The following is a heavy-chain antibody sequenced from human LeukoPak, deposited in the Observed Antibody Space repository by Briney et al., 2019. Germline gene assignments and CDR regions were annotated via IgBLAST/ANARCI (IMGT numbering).Heavy chain of an antibody. Sequence: GGSLRLSCAASGFTVSSNDMSWVRQAPGKGLEWVSVINSGGSTYYSDAVERRLTISRDNYKNTLYLQMNSLRAEDTAVYYCATYRGSWFGNWFDPWGEGTLVSVSS. J-gene: IGHJ5*02. D-gene: IGHD3-10*01. CDR1: GFTVSSND. CDR2: INSGGST. CDR3: ATYRGSWFGNWFDP. V-gene: IGHV3-66*02.